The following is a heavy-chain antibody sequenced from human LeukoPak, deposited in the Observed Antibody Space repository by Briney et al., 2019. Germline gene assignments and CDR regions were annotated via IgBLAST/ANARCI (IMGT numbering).Heavy chain of an antibody. J-gene: IGHJ4*02. Sequence: GGSLRLSCRTSGFTFSSYAMSWVRQAPGKGLEWVSAIGGSGGSTYSADSVKGRFTISRDNSKNILYLQMNSLRAEDTAIYYCPKTNLIVVPSTIRRGGFFDYWGQGTLVTVSS. V-gene: IGHV3-23*01. CDR3: PKTNLIVVPSTIRRGGFFDY. CDR1: GFTFSSYA. D-gene: IGHD2-2*01. CDR2: IGGSGGST.